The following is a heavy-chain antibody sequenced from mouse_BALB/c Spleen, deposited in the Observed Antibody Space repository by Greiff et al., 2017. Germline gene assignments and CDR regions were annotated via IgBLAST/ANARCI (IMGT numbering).Heavy chain of an antibody. CDR1: GYTFTSYW. CDR3: ARHERQIYDGYYGAMDY. CDR2: FYPGSGSI. V-gene: IGHV1-62-2*01. J-gene: IGHJ4*01. Sequence: QVQLQQSGAELAKPGASVKMSCKASGYTFTSYWMHWVKQRSGQGLEWIGWFYPGSGSIKYNEKFKDKATLTADKSSSTVYMELSRLTSEDSAVYFCARHERQIYDGYYGAMDYWGQGTSVTVSS. D-gene: IGHD2-3*01.